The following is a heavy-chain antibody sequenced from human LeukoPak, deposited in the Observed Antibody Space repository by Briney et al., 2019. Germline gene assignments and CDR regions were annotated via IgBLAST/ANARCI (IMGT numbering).Heavy chain of an antibody. V-gene: IGHV6-1*01. CDR1: GDSVSTNSAT. CDR2: TYYRSKWNN. J-gene: IGHJ5*01. CDR3: ARLVGAAWFDS. D-gene: IGHD1-26*01. Sequence: SQTLSLTCAISGDSVSTNSATWTWLRQSPSRGLGWLGRTYYRSKWNNDYAVSMKSRMTINPDTSKNQFSLQLNSVTPEDTAVYYCARLVGAAWFDSWGQGTLVTVSS.